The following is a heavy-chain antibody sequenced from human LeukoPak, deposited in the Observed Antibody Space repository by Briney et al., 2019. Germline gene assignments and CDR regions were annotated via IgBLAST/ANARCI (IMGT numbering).Heavy chain of an antibody. D-gene: IGHD5-24*01. J-gene: IGHJ3*02. CDR2: ISAYNGNT. CDR3: ASQMAPGLGAFDI. V-gene: IGHV1-18*01. Sequence: ASVKVSCKASGYTFTSYGISWVRQAPGQGLEWMGWISAYNGNTNYAQKLQGRVTITTDESTSTAYMELSSLRSEDTAVYYCASQMAPGLGAFDIWGQGTMVTVSS. CDR1: GYTFTSYG.